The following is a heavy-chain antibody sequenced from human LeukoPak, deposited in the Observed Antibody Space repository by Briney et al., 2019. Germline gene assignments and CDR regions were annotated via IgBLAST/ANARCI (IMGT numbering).Heavy chain of an antibody. CDR3: ARTLCSGGSCYSGYYYYGMDV. J-gene: IGHJ6*02. CDR2: ISAYNGNT. V-gene: IGHV1-18*01. D-gene: IGHD2-15*01. Sequence: ASVKVSRKASGYTFTSYGISWVRQAPGQGLEWMGWISAYNGNTNYAQKLQGRVTMTTDTSTSTAYMELRSLRSDDTAVYYCARTLCSGGSCYSGYYYYGMDVWGQGTTVTVSS. CDR1: GYTFTSYG.